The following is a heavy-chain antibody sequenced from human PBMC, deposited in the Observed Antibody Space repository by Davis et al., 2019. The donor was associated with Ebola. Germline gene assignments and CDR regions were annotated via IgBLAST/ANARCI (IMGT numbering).Heavy chain of an antibody. CDR3: ARHKSTEQPGAKAYYFYGLDV. CDR2: IYFPRSF. J-gene: IGHJ6*04. Sequence: MPSETLSLTCSVSGDSITNTYYFWAWIRQPPGKGLEWIGSIYFPRSFYLNPSLQSRVSISTDGSKNQFSLTLSSVTAADTAVYFCARHKSTEQPGAKAYYFYGLDVWGTGTTVTVSS. V-gene: IGHV4-39*01. D-gene: IGHD1-14*01. CDR1: GDSITNTYYF.